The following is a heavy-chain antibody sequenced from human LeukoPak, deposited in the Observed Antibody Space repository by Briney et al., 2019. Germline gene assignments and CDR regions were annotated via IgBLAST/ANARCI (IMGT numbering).Heavy chain of an antibody. Sequence: PGGSLRLSCAASGFTFSSYAMSWVRQAPGKGLEWVSAISGSGGSTYYADSVKGRFTISRDNSKNTLYLQMNSLRAEDTAVYCCAKVYDFWSDYPDYWGQRTLVTVSS. CDR3: AKVYDFWSDYPDY. CDR2: ISGSGGST. V-gene: IGHV3-23*01. CDR1: GFTFSSYA. D-gene: IGHD3-3*01. J-gene: IGHJ4*02.